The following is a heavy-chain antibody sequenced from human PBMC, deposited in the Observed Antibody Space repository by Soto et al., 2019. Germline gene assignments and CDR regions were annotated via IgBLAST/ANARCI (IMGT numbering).Heavy chain of an antibody. CDR1: GGSFIGYY. D-gene: IGHD2-2*01. CDR2: INHSGST. CDR3: ASHPAAMEVCYGMDV. V-gene: IGHV4-34*01. J-gene: IGHJ6*02. Sequence: PSETLSLTCAVYGGSFIGYYCILIRHPPGKGLEWIVEINHSGSTNYNPSLKSRVTISVDTSKNQFSLKLSSVTAADTAVYYCASHPAAMEVCYGMDVWGQGTTVTVSS.